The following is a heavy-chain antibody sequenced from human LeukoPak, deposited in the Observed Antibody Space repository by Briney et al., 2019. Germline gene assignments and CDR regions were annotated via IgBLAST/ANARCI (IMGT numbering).Heavy chain of an antibody. CDR1: GFTFSSNG. D-gene: IGHD6-13*01. CDR2: IRNDGSNK. CDR3: ARSPEYSSSWYVMSYYYYYMDV. J-gene: IGHJ6*03. Sequence: PGGSLRLSCVASGFTFSSNGMHWVRQAPGKGLEWVAFIRNDGSNKYYADSVEGRFTISRDNSKNTLYLQMNSLRAEDTAVYYCARSPEYSSSWYVMSYYYYYMDVWGKGTTVTVSS. V-gene: IGHV3-30*02.